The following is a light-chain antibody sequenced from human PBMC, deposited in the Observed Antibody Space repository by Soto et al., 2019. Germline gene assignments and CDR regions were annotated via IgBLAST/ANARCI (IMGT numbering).Light chain of an antibody. CDR3: SSYTSSSV. CDR2: DVS. V-gene: IGLV2-14*01. CDR1: SSDVGGYNY. Sequence: QSALTQPPSASGSPGQSVTISCTGTSSDVGGYNYVSWYQQHPGKAPKLVIYDVSNRPSGVSNRFSGSKSGNTASLTISGLQAEDEADYYCSSYTSSSVFGAGTKVTV. J-gene: IGLJ1*01.